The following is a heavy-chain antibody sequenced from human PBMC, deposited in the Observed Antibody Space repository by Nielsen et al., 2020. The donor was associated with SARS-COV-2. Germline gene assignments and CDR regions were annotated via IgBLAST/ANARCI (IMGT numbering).Heavy chain of an antibody. CDR3: SRGAAWFDP. Sequence: LSLTCTVSGYSITSGGSHWSWIRHHPSRGPEWLCFTSYDGNTYSNPSLESRLIISVDTSENQFSLRLNSVTAADTAIYFCSRGAAWFDPWGQGTRVTVSS. CDR1: GYSITSGGSH. V-gene: IGHV4-31*03. D-gene: IGHD2-15*01. J-gene: IGHJ5*02. CDR2: TSYDGNT.